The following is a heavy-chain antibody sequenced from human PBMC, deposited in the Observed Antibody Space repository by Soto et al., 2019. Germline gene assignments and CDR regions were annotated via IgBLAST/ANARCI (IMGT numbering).Heavy chain of an antibody. J-gene: IGHJ3*02. CDR2: IIPIFGTA. CDR3: ARDISDYYDSSGYYLGPFDI. V-gene: IGHV1-69*13. Sequence: SVKVSCKASGGTFSSYAISWVRQAPGRGLEWMGGIIPIFGTANYAQKFQGRVTITADESTSTAYMELSSLRSEDTAVYYCARDISDYYDSSGYYLGPFDIRGQGT. D-gene: IGHD3-22*01. CDR1: GGTFSSYA.